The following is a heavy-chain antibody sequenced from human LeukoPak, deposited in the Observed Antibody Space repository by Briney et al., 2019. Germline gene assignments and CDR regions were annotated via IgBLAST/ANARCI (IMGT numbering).Heavy chain of an antibody. Sequence: ASVKVSCKASGYTSSSFGFSWVRQAPGQGLEWMGGIIPIFGTANYAQKFQGRVTITADESTSTAYMELSSLRSEDTAVYYCARQKCGGDCYYFDYWGQGTLVTVSS. CDR1: GYTSSSFG. V-gene: IGHV1-69*13. CDR3: ARQKCGGDCYYFDY. CDR2: IIPIFGTA. J-gene: IGHJ4*02. D-gene: IGHD2-21*02.